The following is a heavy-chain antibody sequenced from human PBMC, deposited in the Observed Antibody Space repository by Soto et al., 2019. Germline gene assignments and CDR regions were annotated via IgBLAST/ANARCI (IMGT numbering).Heavy chain of an antibody. D-gene: IGHD2-15*01. CDR3: AREGFGVVVAATPNWYFDL. J-gene: IGHJ2*01. V-gene: IGHV1-69*04. CDR1: GGTFSSYT. CDR2: IIPILGIA. Sequence: ASVKVSCKASGGTFSSYTISWVRQAPGQGLGWMGRIIPILGIANYAQKFQGRVTITADKSTSTAYMELSSLRSDDTAVHYCAREGFGVVVAATPNWYFDLWGRGTLVTVSS.